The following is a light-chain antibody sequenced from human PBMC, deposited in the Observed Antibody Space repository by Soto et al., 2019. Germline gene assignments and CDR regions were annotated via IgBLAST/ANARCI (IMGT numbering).Light chain of an antibody. CDR3: QQFNSYPLT. V-gene: IGKV1-13*02. J-gene: IGKJ4*01. Sequence: ALQLTQSPSSLPASVGDRVIITCRASQGISSALAWYQQKPGKAPKLLIYDASSLETGVPSRFSGSGSGTDFTLTISSLQPEDFATYYCQQFNSYPLTFGGGTKVEIK. CDR1: QGISSA. CDR2: DAS.